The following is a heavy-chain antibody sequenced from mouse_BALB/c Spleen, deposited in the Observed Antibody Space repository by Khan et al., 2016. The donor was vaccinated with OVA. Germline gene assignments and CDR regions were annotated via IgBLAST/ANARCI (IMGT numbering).Heavy chain of an antibody. CDR2: INYDGSS. Sequence: EVQLQESGPGLVKPSQSLSLTCSVTDYSITSGFYWNWIRQFPGNKLEWMGDINYDGSSNYNPSLKNRISITRDTSKNQFFLKLSSVTTEDTATYFCARGYDGYYVAYWGQGTLVTVSA. CDR1: DYSITSGFY. V-gene: IGHV3-6*02. CDR3: ARGYDGYYVAY. J-gene: IGHJ3*01. D-gene: IGHD2-3*01.